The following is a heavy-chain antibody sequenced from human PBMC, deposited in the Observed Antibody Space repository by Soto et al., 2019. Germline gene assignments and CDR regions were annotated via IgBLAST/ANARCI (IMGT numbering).Heavy chain of an antibody. D-gene: IGHD3-9*01. CDR1: GGSISSGGYY. J-gene: IGHJ4*02. CDR3: ARGRYFDWLPGTGRFDY. V-gene: IGHV4-31*03. Sequence: SETLSLTCTVSGGSISSGGYYWSWIRQHPGKGLEWIGYIYYSGSTYYNPSLKGRVTISVDTSKNQFSLKLSSVTAADTAVYYCARGRYFDWLPGTGRFDYWGQGTLVTVS. CDR2: IYYSGST.